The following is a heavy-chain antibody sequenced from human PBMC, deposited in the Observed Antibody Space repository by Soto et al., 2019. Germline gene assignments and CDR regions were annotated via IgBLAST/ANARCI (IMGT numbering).Heavy chain of an antibody. V-gene: IGHV3-23*01. J-gene: IGHJ4*02. Sequence: GGSLRLSCAASGFTFSGYGMRWVRQAPGKGLEWVSAISCIGGSRYYADSVKGRFTISRDNSKNTLYLQMNSLRAEDTAVYYCAKAVSGMVWYFDYWGQGTLVTVSS. CDR1: GFTFSGYG. CDR2: ISCIGGSR. D-gene: IGHD6-19*01. CDR3: AKAVSGMVWYFDY.